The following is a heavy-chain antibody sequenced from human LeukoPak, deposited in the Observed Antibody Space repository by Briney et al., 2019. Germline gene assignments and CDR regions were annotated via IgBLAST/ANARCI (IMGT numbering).Heavy chain of an antibody. Sequence: GESLKISCKGSGYSFTSYWIGWVRQMPGKVLDWIVIIYPGDSDTRYSPSFQGQVTISADKSISTAYLQWSSLKASDTAMYYCARPSYGSGSYGGSFDYWGQGTLVTVSS. CDR2: IYPGDSDT. CDR1: GYSFTSYW. CDR3: ARPSYGSGSYGGSFDY. J-gene: IGHJ4*02. V-gene: IGHV5-51*01. D-gene: IGHD3-10*01.